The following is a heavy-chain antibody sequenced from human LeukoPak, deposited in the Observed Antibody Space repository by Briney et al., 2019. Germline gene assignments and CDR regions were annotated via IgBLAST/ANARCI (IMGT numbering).Heavy chain of an antibody. Sequence: GGSLRLSCAASGFSFSSYAMGWVRQPPGQGLELVSGISWNSDNSDYADSVKGRFIISSDNAKNSLYLQMNSLRTEDTALYYCAKGGAAADNCWYFDLWGRGTLVTASS. CDR1: GFSFSSYA. D-gene: IGHD6-13*01. J-gene: IGHJ2*01. CDR3: AKGGAAADNCWYFDL. V-gene: IGHV3-9*01. CDR2: ISWNSDNS.